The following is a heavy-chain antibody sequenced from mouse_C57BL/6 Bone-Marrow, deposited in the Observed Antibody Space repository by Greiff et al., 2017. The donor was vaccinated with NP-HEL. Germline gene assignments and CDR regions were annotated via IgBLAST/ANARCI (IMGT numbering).Heavy chain of an antibody. V-gene: IGHV5-12*01. J-gene: IGHJ3*01. D-gene: IGHD1-1*01. CDR3: ARHPYYYGSSPFAY. CDR1: GFTFSDYY. Sequence: EVKLMESGGGLVQPGGSLKLSCAASGFTFSDYYMYWVRQTPEKRLEWVAYISNGGGSTYYPDTVKGRFTISRDNSKNTLYLQMSRLKSEDTAMYYCARHPYYYGSSPFAYWGQGTLVTVSA. CDR2: ISNGGGST.